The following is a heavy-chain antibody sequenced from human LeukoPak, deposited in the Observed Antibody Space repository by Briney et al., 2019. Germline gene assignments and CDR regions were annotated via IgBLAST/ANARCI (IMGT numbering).Heavy chain of an antibody. CDR3: AKGGGGSGYSYYMDV. J-gene: IGHJ6*03. D-gene: IGHD3-3*01. CDR1: GFTFSSYA. CDR2: ISGSGGHT. Sequence: PGGSLRLSCAASGFTFSSYAMSWVRQAPGKGLEWVSAISGSGGHTYYADSVKGRFTISRDNSKNTLYLQMNSLRAEDTAVYYCAKGGGGSGYSYYMDVWGKGTTVTVSS. V-gene: IGHV3-23*01.